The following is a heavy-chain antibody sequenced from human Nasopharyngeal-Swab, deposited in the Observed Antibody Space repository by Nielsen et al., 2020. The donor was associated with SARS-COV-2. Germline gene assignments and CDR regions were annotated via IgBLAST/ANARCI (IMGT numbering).Heavy chain of an antibody. CDR3: TTDFYFDY. J-gene: IGHJ4*02. V-gene: IGHV3-73*01. CDR2: IGDKDHNYAT. Sequence: GGSRRRYCAASGFTFSGSAIHWVRQAAGKGLEGDGRIGDKDHNYATTYGASVQGRFTISRDDSKNTAFLQMDSLKTEDTALYYCTTDFYFDYWGQGTLVTVSS. CDR1: GFTFSGSA.